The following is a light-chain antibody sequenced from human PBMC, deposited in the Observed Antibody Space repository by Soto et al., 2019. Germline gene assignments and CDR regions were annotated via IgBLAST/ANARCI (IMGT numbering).Light chain of an antibody. CDR1: QSVSSSY. CDR2: AAS. Sequence: EIVLTQSPGTLSLSPGERATLSCRASQSVSSSYLAWYQQKPGQAPRLLIYAASRRAPGIPDRFSASGSGTDFTLTISSLEPEDFAVYYCQQRSNWPPITFGQGTRLEIK. CDR3: QQRSNWPPIT. J-gene: IGKJ5*01. V-gene: IGKV3D-20*02.